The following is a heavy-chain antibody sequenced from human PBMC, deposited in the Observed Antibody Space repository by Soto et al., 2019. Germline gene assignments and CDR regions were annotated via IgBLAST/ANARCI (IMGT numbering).Heavy chain of an antibody. Sequence: GGSLRLSCAASGFTFSSYAMHWVRQAPGKGLEWVAVISYDGSNKYYADSVKGRFTISRDNSKNTLYLQMNSLRAEDTAVYYCSVPDFYDYVWGPPQSLFDYWGQGTLVTVSS. V-gene: IGHV3-30-3*01. D-gene: IGHD3-16*01. J-gene: IGHJ4*02. CDR3: SVPDFYDYVWGPPQSLFDY. CDR1: GFTFSSYA. CDR2: ISYDGSNK.